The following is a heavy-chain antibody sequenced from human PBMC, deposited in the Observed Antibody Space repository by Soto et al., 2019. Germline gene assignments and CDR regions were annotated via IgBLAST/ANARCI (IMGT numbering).Heavy chain of an antibody. CDR1: GYNVTSYW. D-gene: IGHD3-3*01. J-gene: IGHJ6*03. CDR2: IYPGDSDT. CDR3: ARLPRYYDFWSGYDRLYYYYYMDV. V-gene: IGHV5-51*01. Sequence: GESLKISCKGSGYNVTSYWIGWVRQMPGKGLEWMGIIYPGDSDTRYSPSFQGQVTISADKSISTAYLQWSSLKASDTAMYYCARLPRYYDFWSGYDRLYYYYYMDVWGKGTTVTVSS.